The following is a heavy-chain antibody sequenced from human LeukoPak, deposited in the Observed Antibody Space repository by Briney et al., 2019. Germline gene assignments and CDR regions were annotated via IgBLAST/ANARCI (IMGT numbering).Heavy chain of an antibody. CDR3: ARRGGLGPFDP. Sequence: ASVKVSCKASGHTFTSYAMHWVRQAPGQRLEWMGWINAGNGNTKYSQKFQGRVTITRDTSASTAYMELSSLRSEDTAVYYCARRGGLGPFDPWGQGTLVTVSS. J-gene: IGHJ5*02. V-gene: IGHV1-3*01. D-gene: IGHD3-16*01. CDR1: GHTFTSYA. CDR2: INAGNGNT.